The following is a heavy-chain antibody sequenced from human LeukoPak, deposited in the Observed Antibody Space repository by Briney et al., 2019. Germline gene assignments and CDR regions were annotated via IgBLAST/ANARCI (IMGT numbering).Heavy chain of an antibody. CDR3: ASSLDTYYYGSGSYFDY. V-gene: IGHV4-61*08. CDR2: IYYSGST. J-gene: IGHJ4*02. Sequence: SETLSLTCTVSGGSIRSGDSYWSWIRQSPGKGLEWIGNIYYSGSTNYNPSLKSRVTISVDTSKNQFSLKLSSVTAADTAVYYCASSLDTYYYGSGSYFDYWGQGTLVTVSS. D-gene: IGHD3-10*01. CDR1: GGSIRSGDSY.